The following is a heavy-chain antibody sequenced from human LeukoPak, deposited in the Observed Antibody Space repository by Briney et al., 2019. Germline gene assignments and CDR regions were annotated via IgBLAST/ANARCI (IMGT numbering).Heavy chain of an antibody. V-gene: IGHV1-69*13. Sequence: AASVKVSCKASGGTFSSYAISWVRQAPGQGLEWMGGIIPIFGTANYAQKFQGRVTITADESTSTAYMELRSLRSDDTAVYYCARDLGIAAAGIYYYYYGMDVWGQGTTVTVSS. CDR1: GGTFSSYA. J-gene: IGHJ6*02. CDR2: IIPIFGTA. D-gene: IGHD6-13*01. CDR3: ARDLGIAAAGIYYYYYGMDV.